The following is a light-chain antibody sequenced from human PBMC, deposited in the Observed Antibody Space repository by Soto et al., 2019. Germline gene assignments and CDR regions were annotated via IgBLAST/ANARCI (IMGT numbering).Light chain of an antibody. CDR1: QTISSW. V-gene: IGKV1-5*03. J-gene: IGKJ1*01. CDR2: KAS. Sequence: DIQMTQSPSTLYGSVGDRVTITCRASQTISSWLAWYQQKPGKAPKLLIYKASTLKSGVPSRFSGSGSGTEFTLTISSLQPDDFATYYCQHYNSYSEAFVQGTKVELK. CDR3: QHYNSYSEA.